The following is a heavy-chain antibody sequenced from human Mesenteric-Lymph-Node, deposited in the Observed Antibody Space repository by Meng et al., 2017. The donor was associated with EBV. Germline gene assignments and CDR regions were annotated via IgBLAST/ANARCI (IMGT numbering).Heavy chain of an antibody. CDR1: GASVISYSHY. V-gene: IGHV4-61*01. D-gene: IGHD6-19*01. J-gene: IGHJ2*01. CDR3: ARAVAGDWYFDL. Sequence: LLESGPVLEQASETPSLTFPVSGASVISYSHYWSWLRQPQGKGLEWIGYSYYSGSTSYNPSLTTRVTISVDTSTNQFSLKLNSVTAADTAVYYCARAVAGDWYFDLWGRGPLVTAPQ. CDR2: SYYSGST.